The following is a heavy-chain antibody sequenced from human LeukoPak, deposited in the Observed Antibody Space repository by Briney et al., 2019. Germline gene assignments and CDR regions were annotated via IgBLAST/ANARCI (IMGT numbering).Heavy chain of an antibody. CDR2: INHSGST. CDR3: AREEYANSIAVAGYYYYYGMDV. V-gene: IGHV4-34*01. D-gene: IGHD6-19*01. Sequence: SETLSLTCAVYGGSFSGYYWSWIRQPPGKGLEWIGEINHSGSTNYNPSLKSRVTISVDRSKNQFSLKLSSVTAADTAVYYCAREEYANSIAVAGYYYYYGMDVWGQGTTVTVSS. CDR1: GGSFSGYY. J-gene: IGHJ6*02.